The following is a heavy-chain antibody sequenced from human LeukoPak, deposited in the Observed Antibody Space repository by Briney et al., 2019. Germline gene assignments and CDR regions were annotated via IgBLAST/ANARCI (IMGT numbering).Heavy chain of an antibody. Sequence: GGSLRLSCAASGFTVSSNYMSWVRQAPGKGLEWVSVIYIGGSTYYADSVKGRFTISRDNSKNTLYLQMNSLRAEDTAVYYCARGQSADSSGYYLGYDYYYGMDVWGQGTTVTVSS. CDR2: IYIGGST. CDR1: GFTVSSNY. J-gene: IGHJ6*02. V-gene: IGHV3-53*01. D-gene: IGHD3-22*01. CDR3: ARGQSADSSGYYLGYDYYYGMDV.